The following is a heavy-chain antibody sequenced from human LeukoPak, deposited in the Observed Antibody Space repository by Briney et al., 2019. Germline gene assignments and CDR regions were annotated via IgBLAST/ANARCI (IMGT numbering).Heavy chain of an antibody. CDR1: GYXXTSYW. D-gene: IGHD1-26*01. CDR2: IXPGDXXX. CDR3: ARIVGATNFDY. V-gene: IGHV5-51*01. J-gene: IGHJ4*02. Sequence: GESLKISCKGSGYXXTSYWIGWVRQMPGKGLXWMGIIXPGDXXXRXXXXXXXXXXXXXDKSISTAXLQWSSLKASDTAMYYCARIVGATNFDYWGQGTLVTVSS.